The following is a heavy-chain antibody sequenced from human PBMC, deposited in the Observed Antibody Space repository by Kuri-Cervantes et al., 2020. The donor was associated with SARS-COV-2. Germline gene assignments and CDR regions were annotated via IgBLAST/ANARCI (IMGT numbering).Heavy chain of an antibody. V-gene: IGHV1-2*02. CDR3: AREVGIQLWSSGNAFDI. Sequence: ASVKVSCKASGYTFTSYYMHWVRQAPGQGLEWMGWINPNSGGTNYAQKFQGRVTITADKSTSTAYMELSSLRSEDTAVYYCAREVGIQLWSSGNAFDIWGQGTMVTVSS. CDR1: GYTFTSYY. CDR2: INPNSGGT. D-gene: IGHD5-18*01. J-gene: IGHJ3*02.